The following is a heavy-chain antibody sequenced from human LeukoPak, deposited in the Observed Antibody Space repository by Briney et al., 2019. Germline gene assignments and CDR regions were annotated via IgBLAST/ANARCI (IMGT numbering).Heavy chain of an antibody. CDR1: GGFFSGYY. CDR2: INHSGST. J-gene: IGHJ5*02. V-gene: IGHV4-34*01. Sequence: SETMSLACAVYGGFFSGYYWSWIRQPPGKGLEWIGEINHSGSTNYNPSLKSRVTISVDTSKNQFSLKLSSVTAADTAVYYCARGKQQLHWFDPWGQGTLVTVSS. D-gene: IGHD6-13*01. CDR3: ARGKQQLHWFDP.